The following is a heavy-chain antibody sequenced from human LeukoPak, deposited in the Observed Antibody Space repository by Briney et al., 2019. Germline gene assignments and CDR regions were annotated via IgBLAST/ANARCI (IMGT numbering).Heavy chain of an antibody. CDR2: IYYSGST. CDR3: AREPLADWFDP. V-gene: IGHV4-39*07. CDR1: GGSISSKTSY. J-gene: IGHJ5*02. Sequence: PSETLSLTCSVSGGSISSKTSYWGWIRQPPGKGLEWIGTIYYSGSTYYNPSLKSRVTISVDTSKNQFSLNLTSVTAADTAVYCCAREPLADWFDPWGQGTLVTVSS.